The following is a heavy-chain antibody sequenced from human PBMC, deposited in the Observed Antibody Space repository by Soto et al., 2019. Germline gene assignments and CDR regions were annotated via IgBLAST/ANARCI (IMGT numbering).Heavy chain of an antibody. CDR2: INAGNGNT. CDR3: AIYIPGGYEEPGVNNWFDP. CDR1: GYTFTSYA. D-gene: IGHD5-12*01. V-gene: IGHV1-3*01. J-gene: IGHJ5*02. Sequence: ASVKVSCKASGYTFTSYAMHWVRQAPGQRLEWMGWINAGNGNTKYSQKFQGRVTITRDTSASTAYMELSSLRSEDTAVYYCAIYIPGGYEEPGVNNWFDPWGQGTLVTVSS.